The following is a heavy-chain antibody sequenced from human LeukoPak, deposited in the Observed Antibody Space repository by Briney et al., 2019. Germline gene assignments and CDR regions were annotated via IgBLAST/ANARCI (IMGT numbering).Heavy chain of an antibody. Sequence: GGSLRLSCAASGFTFSSYAMHWVRQAPGKGLEWVAVISYDGSNKYYADSVKGRFTISRDNSKNTLYLQMNSLRAEDTAVYYCARLGSGSYYAISGDYWGQGTLVTVSS. CDR1: GFTFSSYA. CDR3: ARLGSGSYYAISGDY. D-gene: IGHD1-26*01. CDR2: ISYDGSNK. J-gene: IGHJ4*02. V-gene: IGHV3-30-3*01.